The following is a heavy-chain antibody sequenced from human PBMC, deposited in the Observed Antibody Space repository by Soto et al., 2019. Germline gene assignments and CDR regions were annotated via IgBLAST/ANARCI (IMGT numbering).Heavy chain of an antibody. D-gene: IGHD1-26*01. CDR3: AIEEWGVHTRAFCYGLDV. CDR2: MNPDTGNA. Sequence: QVQLVQSGAEVKKPGASVRVSCRATGYTFDSHDINWVRQAPRQGLEWMGWMNPDTGNAGFAQKFQGRVTMSSDSSQITAFLELGCLTSDDTAVYYCAIEEWGVHTRAFCYGLDVWGQETTVTVSS. CDR1: GYTFDSHD. V-gene: IGHV1-8*01. J-gene: IGHJ6*02.